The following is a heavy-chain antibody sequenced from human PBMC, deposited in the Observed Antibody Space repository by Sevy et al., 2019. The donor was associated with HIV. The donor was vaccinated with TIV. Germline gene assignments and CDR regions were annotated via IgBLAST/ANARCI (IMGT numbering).Heavy chain of an antibody. J-gene: IGHJ4*02. CDR1: GFTFSSYS. D-gene: IGHD5-12*01. Sequence: GGSLRLSCAASGFTFSSYSMNWVRQAPGKGLELVSSISSSSSYIYYADSVKGRFTISRDNAKNSLYLQMNSLRAEDTAVYYCARVISGYDFYFDYWGQGTLVTVSS. V-gene: IGHV3-21*01. CDR2: ISSSSSYI. CDR3: ARVISGYDFYFDY.